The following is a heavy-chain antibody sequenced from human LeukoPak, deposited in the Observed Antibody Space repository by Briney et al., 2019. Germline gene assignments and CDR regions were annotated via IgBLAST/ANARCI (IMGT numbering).Heavy chain of an antibody. J-gene: IGHJ1*01. Sequence: GASVKVSCKASRGTVSPFGIGWVRQAPGQGLEWMGGIIPKFGSANYAQKFQDRLTLTTDESTSTAYMELSNLRSEDTAVYFCARDNFAPSGVKYSQLWGPGTLVTVSS. V-gene: IGHV1-69*05. D-gene: IGHD3-16*02. CDR3: ARDNFAPSGVKYSQL. CDR1: RGTVSPFG. CDR2: IIPKFGSA.